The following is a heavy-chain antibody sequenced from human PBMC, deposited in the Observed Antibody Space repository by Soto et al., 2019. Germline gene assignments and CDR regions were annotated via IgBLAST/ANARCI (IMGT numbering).Heavy chain of an antibody. CDR3: ESARGKGTFRFTTVDYYYGMDF. D-gene: IGHD3-10*01. Sequence: QVQLVQSGAEVKKPGASVKVSCKASGYTFTSYGISWVRQAPGQGPEWMGWMSAYNGNTNYAQKLQGNVTMTTDTYTSTAHMELRSLRSDDTAVYYCESARGKGTFRFTTVDYYYGMDFWGQGTTDTVS. CDR1: GYTFTSYG. V-gene: IGHV1-18*01. J-gene: IGHJ6*02. CDR2: MSAYNGNT.